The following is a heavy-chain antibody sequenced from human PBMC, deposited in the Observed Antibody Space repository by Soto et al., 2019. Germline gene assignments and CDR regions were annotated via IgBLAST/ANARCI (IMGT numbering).Heavy chain of an antibody. CDR2: FDPEDGKP. Sequence: ASVKVSCKVFGYILSKLSMHWVRQAPGKGLEWMGAFDPEDGKPIYAQKFRGRITMTEDTSTDTAYMELSSLRSDDSAVYYCATLLHFSFDPWGQGTRVTVSS. V-gene: IGHV1-24*01. J-gene: IGHJ5*02. CDR3: ATLLHFSFDP. D-gene: IGHD3-3*02. CDR1: GYILSKLS.